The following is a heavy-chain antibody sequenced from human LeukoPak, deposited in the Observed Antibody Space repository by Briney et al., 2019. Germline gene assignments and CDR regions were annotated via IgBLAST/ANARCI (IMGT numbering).Heavy chain of an antibody. D-gene: IGHD6-6*01. J-gene: IGHJ4*02. CDR1: GYTFSNYV. CDR3: ARAWGEDIAARPYYFDY. CDR2: ISAYNGNT. Sequence: ASVKVSCKASGYTFSNYVLSWVRQAPGQGLEWMGWISAYNGNTNYAPKLQGRVTMTTDTPTSAAYMELRSLRSDDTAVYYCARAWGEDIAARPYYFDYWGQGSLVTVSS. V-gene: IGHV1-18*01.